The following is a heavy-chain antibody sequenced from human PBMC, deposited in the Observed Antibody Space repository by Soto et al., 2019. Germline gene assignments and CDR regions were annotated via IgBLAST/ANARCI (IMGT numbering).Heavy chain of an antibody. D-gene: IGHD6-19*01. Sequence: SETLSLTCIVSGGSISSHYWSRIRQPPGKGLEWIGYIYSSGSTNYNPSLKSRVIISVDTSNDQFSLKLSSVTAADTAVYYCARDRYSNGWVDYWGQGTLVTV. J-gene: IGHJ4*02. CDR3: ARDRYSNGWVDY. V-gene: IGHV4-59*11. CDR1: GGSISSHY. CDR2: IYSSGST.